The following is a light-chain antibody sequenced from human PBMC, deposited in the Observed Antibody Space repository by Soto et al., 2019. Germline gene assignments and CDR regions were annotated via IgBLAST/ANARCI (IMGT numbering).Light chain of an antibody. J-gene: IGLJ1*01. Sequence: QSALTQPPSASGSPGQSVTISCTGTSSDVGGYNYVSWYQQHPGKAPKLMIYEVSKRPSGVPDRFSGSKSGNTASLTGSGLQAEDEADYYCSSYAGINNLGVFGTGTKLTVL. CDR1: SSDVGGYNY. CDR3: SSYAGINNLGV. V-gene: IGLV2-8*01. CDR2: EVS.